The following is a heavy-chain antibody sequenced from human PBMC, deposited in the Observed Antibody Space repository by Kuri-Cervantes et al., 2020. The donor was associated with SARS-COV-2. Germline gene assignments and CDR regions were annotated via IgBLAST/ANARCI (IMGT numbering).Heavy chain of an antibody. Sequence: GESLKISCAASGFTFSSYSMNWVRQAPGKGLEWVSYISSSSTIYYADSVKGRFTISRDNAKNSLYLQMNSLRAEDTAVYYCARDLAFGDLPGGYWGQGTLVTVSS. CDR3: ARDLAFGDLPGGY. J-gene: IGHJ4*02. CDR1: GFTFSSYS. D-gene: IGHD3-10*01. V-gene: IGHV3-48*01. CDR2: ISSSSTI.